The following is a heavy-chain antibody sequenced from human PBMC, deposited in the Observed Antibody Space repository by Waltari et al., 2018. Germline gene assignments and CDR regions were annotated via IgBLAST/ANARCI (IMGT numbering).Heavy chain of an antibody. Sequence: QVQVVQSGADMRKPGSSVRVSCKASGGRFSTPTTMGARRAPGQGLVWMGGIIPVFRTPTYAQNFQGRVTLTADESPTTVHRDLRSLTSDDTAVYYCASAVTGKEYFPFWGQGTLLTVSS. CDR2: IIPVFRTP. V-gene: IGHV1-69*01. J-gene: IGHJ1*01. CDR1: GGRFSTPT. CDR3: ASAVTGKEYFPF. D-gene: IGHD6-19*01.